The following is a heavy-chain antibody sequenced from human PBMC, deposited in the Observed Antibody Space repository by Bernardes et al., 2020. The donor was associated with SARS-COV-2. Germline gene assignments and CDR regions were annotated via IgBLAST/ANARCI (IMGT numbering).Heavy chain of an antibody. CDR2: LDPDGTTR. CDR3: ARGSGYYYQDY. D-gene: IGHD3-22*01. V-gene: IGHV3-74*01. Sequence: GGSLRLSCAASGFSFSSYCMHWVRQAPGEGLVWLARLDPDGTTRHYADSVKGRFTVSRDNAKSTVYLELNILRFEDTALYYCARGSGYYYQDYGGQGTRVTVS. CDR1: GFSFSSYC. J-gene: IGHJ4*02.